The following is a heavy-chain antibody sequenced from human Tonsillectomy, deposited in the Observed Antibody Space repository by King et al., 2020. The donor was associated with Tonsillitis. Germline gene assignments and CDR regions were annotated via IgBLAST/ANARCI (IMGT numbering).Heavy chain of an antibody. CDR1: GYTFTGYY. Sequence: VQLVESGAEVKKPGASVKVSCKASGYTFTGYYMHWVRQVPGQGLEWMGWINPNSGGTNYAQKFQGRVTMTRDTSITTAYMELSRLRSDDTAVYYCARDGGDYVWGSYRPGEVNWFDPWGQGTLVTVSS. J-gene: IGHJ5*02. V-gene: IGHV1-2*02. CDR3: ARDGGDYVWGSYRPGEVNWFDP. CDR2: INPNSGGT. D-gene: IGHD3-16*02.